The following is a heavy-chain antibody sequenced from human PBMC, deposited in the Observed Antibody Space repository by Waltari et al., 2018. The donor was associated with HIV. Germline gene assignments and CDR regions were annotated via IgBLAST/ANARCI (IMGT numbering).Heavy chain of an antibody. CDR3: AHRRGLSSGWHFDY. Sequence: QITLKESGPTLVKPTQTLTLTCTFSGFSLSPSGVGVGWIRQPPGKALEWLALIYWNDDKRYSPSLKSRLTITKDTSKNQVVLTMTNMDPVDTATYYCAHRRGLSSGWHFDYWGQGTLVTVSS. J-gene: IGHJ4*02. D-gene: IGHD6-19*01. CDR2: IYWNDDK. V-gene: IGHV2-5*01. CDR1: GFSLSPSGVG.